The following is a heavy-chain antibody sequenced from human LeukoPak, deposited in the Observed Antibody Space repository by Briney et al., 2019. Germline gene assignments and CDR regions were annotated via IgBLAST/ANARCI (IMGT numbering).Heavy chain of an antibody. D-gene: IGHD6-19*01. CDR2: INPNSGGT. J-gene: IGHJ4*02. CDR1: GGTFSSYA. CDR3: ASVDRRSGWYLLWY. Sequence: ASVKVSCKASGGTFSSYAISWVRQAPGQGLEWMGWINPNSGGTNYAQKFQGRVTMTRDTSISTAYMELSRLRSDDTAVYYCASVDRRSGWYLLWYWGQGTLVTVSS. V-gene: IGHV1-2*02.